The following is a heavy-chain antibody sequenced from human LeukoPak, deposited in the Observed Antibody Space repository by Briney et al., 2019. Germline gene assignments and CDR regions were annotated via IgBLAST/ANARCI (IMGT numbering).Heavy chain of an antibody. J-gene: IGHJ6*03. CDR2: ISSSSSYI. Sequence: GGSLRLSCAASGFTFSSYSMNWVRQAPGKGLKWVSSISSSSSYIYYANSVKGRFTISRDNAKASLYLQMNSLRAEDTAVYYCAREGYCSGGSCWEFYYYYYMDVWGKGTTVTVSS. CDR1: GFTFSSYS. V-gene: IGHV3-21*01. D-gene: IGHD2-15*01. CDR3: AREGYCSGGSCWEFYYYYYMDV.